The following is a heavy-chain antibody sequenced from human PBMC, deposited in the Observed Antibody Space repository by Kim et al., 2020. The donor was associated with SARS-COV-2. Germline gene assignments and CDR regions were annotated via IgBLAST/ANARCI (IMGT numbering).Heavy chain of an antibody. J-gene: IGHJ3*02. D-gene: IGHD2-15*01. CDR1: GGSISSYY. CDR2: IYYTGST. CDR3: ARDKGYCSGGRWYSVAFDI. Sequence: SETLSLTCTVSGGSISSYYWSWIRQPPGKGLEWIGYIYYTGSTNYNPSLKSRVTISVDTSKNQFSLKLSSVTAADTAVYYCARDKGYCSGGRWYSVAFDIWGQGTMVTVSS. V-gene: IGHV4-59*13.